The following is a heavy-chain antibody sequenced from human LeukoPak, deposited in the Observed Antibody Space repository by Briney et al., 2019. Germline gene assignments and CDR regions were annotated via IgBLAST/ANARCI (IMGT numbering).Heavy chain of an antibody. V-gene: IGHV3-74*01. CDR3: AFDFGGYSDT. D-gene: IGHD3-10*01. J-gene: IGHJ5*02. CDR2: TNPDGSRV. Sequence: GGSLRLSCAVSGATFSTSWMHWVRQVPGKGPAWVSRTNPDGSRVDYADSVKGRFTISRDNARDTLYLQMNSLRVEDTAMYYCAFDFGGYSDTWGQGTLVTVSS. CDR1: GATFSTSW.